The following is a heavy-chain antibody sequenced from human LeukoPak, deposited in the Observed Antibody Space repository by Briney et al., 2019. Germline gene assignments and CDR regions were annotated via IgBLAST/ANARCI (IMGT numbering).Heavy chain of an antibody. V-gene: IGHV3-9*01. CDR2: ISWNGGSI. Sequence: GGPVTLSCTASGFTFDDFARLWHPQAPGKGLVGWTSISWNGGSIGYVDSVKGRFTISRDDAKNSLYLQMNSLRPEDTALYYCAKDIAPPSSGTFDYWGQGTLVTVSS. CDR1: GFTFDDFA. D-gene: IGHD6-19*01. J-gene: IGHJ4*02. CDR3: AKDIAPPSSGTFDY.